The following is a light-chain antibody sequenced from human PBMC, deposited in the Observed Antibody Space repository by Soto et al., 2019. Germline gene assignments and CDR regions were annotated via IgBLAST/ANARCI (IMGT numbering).Light chain of an antibody. CDR1: QGIGDT. CDR2: DTS. CDR3: QPYNNWPLT. V-gene: IGKV3-15*01. Sequence: VMTQLPATRSWSPGERATLSCRASQGIGDTLAWYQHKHGQTPRLLIYDTSTRATGVPARFRGSMSGPEVTITINSLQSEDCSMYDCQPYNNWPLTFGGGTQVDIK. J-gene: IGKJ4*01.